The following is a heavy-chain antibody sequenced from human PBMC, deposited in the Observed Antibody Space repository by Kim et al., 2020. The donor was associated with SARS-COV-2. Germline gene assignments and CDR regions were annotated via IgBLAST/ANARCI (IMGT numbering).Heavy chain of an antibody. CDR3: ARVFPVGAPRCYYYYGMEV. V-gene: IGHV3-7*03. CDR1: GFTFSSYW. Sequence: GGSLRLSCAASGFTFSSYWMSWVRQAPGKGLEWVSNIKQDGSEKYYVDSVKGRFTISRDNAKNSLYLQMNSLRAEDTAVYYCARVFPVGAPRCYYYYGMEVWGPGTTGSVSS. CDR2: IKQDGSEK. J-gene: IGHJ6*02. D-gene: IGHD1-26*01.